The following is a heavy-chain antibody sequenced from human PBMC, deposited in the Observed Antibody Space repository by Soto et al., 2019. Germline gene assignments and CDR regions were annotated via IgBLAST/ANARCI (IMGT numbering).Heavy chain of an antibody. CDR2: VYDTWGT. CDR3: VRQGIGFLHGLVDV. V-gene: IGHV4-59*08. Sequence: SETLSLTCTVSSGPSKSHNWGWIRQPPGRGLEWIGYVYDTWGTSYNPSLKSRVTVSADTSTNRISLTLRFVTAADTAVYYCVRQGIGFLHGLVDVWGQGTTVTVS. J-gene: IGHJ6*01. D-gene: IGHD3-10*01. CDR1: SGPSKSHN.